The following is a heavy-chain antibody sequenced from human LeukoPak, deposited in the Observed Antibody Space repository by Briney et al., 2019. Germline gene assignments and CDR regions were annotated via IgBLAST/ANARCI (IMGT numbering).Heavy chain of an antibody. V-gene: IGHV5-51*01. Sequence: PGESLKISCKGSGYSFTSYWIGWVRQMPGKGLEWMGIIYPGDSDTRYSPSFQGQVTISADKSISTAYLQWSSLKASDTAMYYCARQIASYDILTGYFPMYWYFDLWGRGTLVTVSS. CDR3: ARQIASYDILTGYFPMYWYFDL. J-gene: IGHJ2*01. CDR2: IYPGDSDT. D-gene: IGHD3-9*01. CDR1: GYSFTSYW.